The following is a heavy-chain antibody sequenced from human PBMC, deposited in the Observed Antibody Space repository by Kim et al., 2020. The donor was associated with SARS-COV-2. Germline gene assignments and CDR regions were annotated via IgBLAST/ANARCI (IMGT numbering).Heavy chain of an antibody. J-gene: IGHJ4*02. Sequence: TNYAQKLQGRVTMTTDTSTSTAYMELRSLRSDDTAVYYCARLDPVEALDYWGQGTLVTVSS. CDR2: T. CDR3: ARLDPVEALDY. V-gene: IGHV1-18*01.